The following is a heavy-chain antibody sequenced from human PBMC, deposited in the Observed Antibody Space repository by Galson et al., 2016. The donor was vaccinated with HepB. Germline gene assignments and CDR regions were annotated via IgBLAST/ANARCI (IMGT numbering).Heavy chain of an antibody. CDR3: AKDGGADITVAPFDY. CDR1: GFTFSSYA. J-gene: IGHJ4*02. D-gene: IGHD6-19*01. CDR2: ISSGGGST. V-gene: IGHV3-23*01. Sequence: SLRLSCAASGFTFSSYAMNWVRQAPGKGLEWVSAISSGGGSTYFADSVKDRFTISRDNSKNTLYLQMSSLRVEDTARYYCAKDGGADITVAPFDYWGQGTLVTVSS.